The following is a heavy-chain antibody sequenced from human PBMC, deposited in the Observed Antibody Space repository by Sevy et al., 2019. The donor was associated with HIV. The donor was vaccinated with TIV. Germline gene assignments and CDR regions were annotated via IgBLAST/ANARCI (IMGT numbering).Heavy chain of an antibody. V-gene: IGHV3-23*01. CDR1: GFTFSSYA. Sequence: GGSLRLSCAASGFTFSSYAMTWVRQAPGKGLEWVSGISASGASTYYAASVKGRFTISRDNSKNTLYLQINSLRAEDTAVYYCAKLSCSDGNCFSIDYWGQGTLVTVSS. CDR2: ISASGAST. CDR3: AKLSCSDGNCFSIDY. D-gene: IGHD2-15*01. J-gene: IGHJ4*02.